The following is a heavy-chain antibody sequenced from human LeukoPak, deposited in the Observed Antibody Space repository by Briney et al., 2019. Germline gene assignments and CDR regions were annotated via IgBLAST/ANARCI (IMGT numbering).Heavy chain of an antibody. Sequence: SETLSLTCTVSGCSISSYYWSWIRQPPGKGLEWIGYIYYSGSTNYNPSLKSRVTISVDTSKNQFSLKLSSVTAADTAVYYCARLESSSWWANYDSFNWFDPWGQGTLVTVSS. CDR3: ARLESSSWWANYDSFNWFDP. CDR2: IYYSGST. V-gene: IGHV4-59*08. D-gene: IGHD6-13*01. J-gene: IGHJ5*02. CDR1: GCSISSYY.